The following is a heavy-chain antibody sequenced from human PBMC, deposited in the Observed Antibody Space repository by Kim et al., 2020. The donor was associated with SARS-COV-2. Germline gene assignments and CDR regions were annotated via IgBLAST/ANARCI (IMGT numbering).Heavy chain of an antibody. D-gene: IGHD5-18*01. V-gene: IGHV1-46*01. CDR3: ARDPAQSAMDSYYYYYGMDV. CDR1: GYTFTSYY. Sequence: ASVKVSCKASGYTFTSYYMHWVRQAPGQGLEWMGIINPSGGSTSYAQKFQGRVTMTRDTSTRTVYMELSSLRSEDTAVYYCARDPAQSAMDSYYYYYGMDVWGQGTTVTVSS. CDR2: INPSGGST. J-gene: IGHJ6*02.